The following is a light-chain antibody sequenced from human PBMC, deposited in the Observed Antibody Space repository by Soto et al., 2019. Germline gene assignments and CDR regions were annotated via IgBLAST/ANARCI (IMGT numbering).Light chain of an antibody. CDR3: QQYGSSPRVT. Sequence: TLSLSPGERATLSCRASQSVSNSYLAWYQQKPGQAPRLLIYGASSRATGIPDRFSGSGSGTDFTLTISRLEPEDFAVYYCQQYGSSPRVTFGPGTKVDIK. CDR2: GAS. CDR1: QSVSNSY. V-gene: IGKV3-20*01. J-gene: IGKJ3*01.